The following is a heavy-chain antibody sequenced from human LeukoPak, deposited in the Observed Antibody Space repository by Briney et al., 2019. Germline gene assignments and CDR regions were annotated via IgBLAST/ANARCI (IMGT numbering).Heavy chain of an antibody. D-gene: IGHD2-2*01. CDR3: ARAGIVVVPAAWFDP. J-gene: IGHJ5*02. Sequence: PSETLSLTCTVSGGSISSYYWSWIRQPPGKGLEWIGYIYYSGSTNYNPSLKSRVTISVDTSKNQFSLKLSSVTAADTAVYYCARAGIVVVPAAWFDPWGQGTLVTVSS. CDR2: IYYSGST. V-gene: IGHV4-59*01. CDR1: GGSISSYY.